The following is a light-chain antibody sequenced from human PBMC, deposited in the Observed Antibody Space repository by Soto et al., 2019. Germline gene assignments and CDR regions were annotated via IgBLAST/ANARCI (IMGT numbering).Light chain of an antibody. CDR3: QTWGTGIHVV. CDR1: SGHSSYA. J-gene: IGLJ2*01. Sequence: QSVLTQSPSASASLGASVMLTCTLSSGHSSYAIAWHQQQPEKGPRFLMKVNSDGSHNKGDGIPDRFSGSSSGAERYLTISSLQSEDEADYYCQTWGTGIHVVFGGGTKLTVL. CDR2: VNSDGSH. V-gene: IGLV4-69*01.